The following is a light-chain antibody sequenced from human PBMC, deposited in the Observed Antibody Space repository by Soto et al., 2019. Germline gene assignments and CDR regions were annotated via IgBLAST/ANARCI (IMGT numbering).Light chain of an antibody. Sequence: EIVFTQSRGTLSLSPGRRPTLSCRASQSVSSSYLAWYQQKHGQAPRILIYGVSTGATGIPDRFSGSVSGTDGTITISRLQTEDGSVYFCQVYGSSSKTFGQGTKVDIK. CDR1: QSVSSSY. J-gene: IGKJ1*01. CDR2: GVS. CDR3: QVYGSSSKT. V-gene: IGKV3-20*01.